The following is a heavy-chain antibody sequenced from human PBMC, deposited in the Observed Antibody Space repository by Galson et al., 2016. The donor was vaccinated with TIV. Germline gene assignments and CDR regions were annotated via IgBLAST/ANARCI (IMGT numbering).Heavy chain of an antibody. J-gene: IGHJ4*02. CDR2: IKQDGSDR. V-gene: IGHV3-7*03. CDR3: AKDRGYFEGFDH. Sequence: SLRLSCAASQFPFSDYWMNWIRQAPGKGLEWVATIKQDGSDRYYGGSVKGRFTISRDNSQNKVFLEMDSLRVDDTAVYYCAKDRGYFEGFDHWGPGTLVTVSS. D-gene: IGHD6-25*01. CDR1: QFPFSDYW.